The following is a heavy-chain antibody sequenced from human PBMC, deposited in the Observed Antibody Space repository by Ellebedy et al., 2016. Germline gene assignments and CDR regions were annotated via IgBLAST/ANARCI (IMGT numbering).Heavy chain of an antibody. CDR3: ARAPPATRQYNWFDP. CDR1: GFTFSSYW. Sequence: GESLKISXAASGFTFSSYWMSWVRQAPGKGLEWVANIKQDGSEKYYVDSVKGRFTISRDNAKNSLYLQMNSLRAEDTAVYYCARAPPATRQYNWFDPWGQGTLVTVSS. J-gene: IGHJ5*02. V-gene: IGHV3-7*03. D-gene: IGHD5-24*01. CDR2: IKQDGSEK.